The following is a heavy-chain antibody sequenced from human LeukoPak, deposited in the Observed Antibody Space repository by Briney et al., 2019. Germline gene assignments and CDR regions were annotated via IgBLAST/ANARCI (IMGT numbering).Heavy chain of an antibody. CDR2: INPNSGGT. J-gene: IGHJ6*02. CDR3: AREWMVYAIGFLHGMDV. V-gene: IGHV1-2*02. D-gene: IGHD2-8*01. CDR1: GYTFTGYY. Sequence: ASVKVSCKASGYTFTGYYMHWVRQAPGQGLEWMGWINPNSGGTNYAQKFQGRVAMTRDTSISTAYMELSRLRSDNTAVYYCAREWMVYAIGFLHGMDVWGQGTTVTVSS.